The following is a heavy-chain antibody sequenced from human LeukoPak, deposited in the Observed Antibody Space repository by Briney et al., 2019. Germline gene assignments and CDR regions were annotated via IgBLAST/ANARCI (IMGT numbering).Heavy chain of an antibody. CDR2: ITTSGGST. Sequence: GGSLRLSCAASGFTFSSFAMSWVRQAPGEGLEWVSSITTSGGSTYYADSVKGRFTISRDNAKNTLYLQMNSLRAEDTAVYYCAKDHYVSGRYDAFDIWGQGTMVTVSS. CDR1: GFTFSSFA. CDR3: AKDHYVSGRYDAFDI. D-gene: IGHD3-10*01. J-gene: IGHJ3*02. V-gene: IGHV3-23*01.